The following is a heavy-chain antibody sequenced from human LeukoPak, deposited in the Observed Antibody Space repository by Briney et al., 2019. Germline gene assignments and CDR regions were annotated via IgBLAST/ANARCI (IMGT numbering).Heavy chain of an antibody. CDR1: GGSFSGYY. D-gene: IGHD3-10*01. Sequence: PSETLSLTCAVYGGSFSGYYWSWIRQPPGKGLEWIGEINHSGSTNYNPSLKSRVTISVDTSKNQFSLKLSSVTAADTAVYYCARDGTPGYASGSYDNWGQGTLVTVSS. J-gene: IGHJ4*02. CDR3: ARDGTPGYASGSYDN. CDR2: INHSGST. V-gene: IGHV4-34*01.